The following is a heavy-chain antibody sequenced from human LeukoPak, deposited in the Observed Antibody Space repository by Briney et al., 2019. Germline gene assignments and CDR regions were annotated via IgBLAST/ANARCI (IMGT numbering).Heavy chain of an antibody. D-gene: IGHD6-6*01. CDR2: IYSGGST. J-gene: IGHJ4*02. V-gene: IGHV3-53*01. CDR1: GFTASRNY. Sequence: GGSRRLSFAASGFTASRNYMSWVRKAPGKGLRWVSVIYSGGSTYYADSVKGRFTISRDNSKNTLYLQMNSLRAEDTAVYYCARESAAQPHRNVVWGQGTLVTVSS. CDR3: ARESAAQPHRNVV.